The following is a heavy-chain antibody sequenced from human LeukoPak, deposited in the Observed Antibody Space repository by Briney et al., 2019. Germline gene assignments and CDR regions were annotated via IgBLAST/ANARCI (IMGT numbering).Heavy chain of an antibody. J-gene: IGHJ4*02. CDR3: AKDSSDRLGRITIFGVVTHPFDY. CDR1: GFXVNSNH. D-gene: IGHD3-3*01. V-gene: IGHV3-23*01. Sequence: GGSLRLSCAVSGFXVNSNHISWVRQAPGKGLEWVSAISGSGGSTYYADSVKGRFTISRDNSKNTLYLQMNSLRAEDTAVYYCAKDSSDRLGRITIFGVVTHPFDYWGQGTLVTVSS. CDR2: ISGSGGST.